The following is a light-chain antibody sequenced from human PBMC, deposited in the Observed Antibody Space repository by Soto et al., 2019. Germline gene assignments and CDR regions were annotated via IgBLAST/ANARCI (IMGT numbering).Light chain of an antibody. CDR3: GTWDTSLSAYV. J-gene: IGLJ1*01. CDR2: DNT. Sequence: SVLTQPPSVSAAPGQKVTISCSGSSSNIGNHFVSWYQQFPGTAPKLLIYDNTERPSGIPDRFSGSQSGTSATLGITGLQTGDEADYYCGTWDTSLSAYVFGTGTKVTVL. V-gene: IGLV1-51*01. CDR1: SSNIGNHF.